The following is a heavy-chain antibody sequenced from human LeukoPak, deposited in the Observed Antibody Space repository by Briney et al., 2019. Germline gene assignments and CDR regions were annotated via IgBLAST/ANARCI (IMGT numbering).Heavy chain of an antibody. CDR3: ARVDDGSGYYSLGIDY. CDR1: GFTFSSYA. D-gene: IGHD3-22*01. J-gene: IGHJ4*02. CDR2: ISGSGGST. V-gene: IGHV3-23*01. Sequence: GGSLRLSCAASGFTFSSYAMSWVRQAPGKGLEWVSAISGSGGSTYYADSVKGRFTISRDNSKNTLYLQMNSLRAEDTAVYYCARVDDGSGYYSLGIDYWGQGTLVTVSS.